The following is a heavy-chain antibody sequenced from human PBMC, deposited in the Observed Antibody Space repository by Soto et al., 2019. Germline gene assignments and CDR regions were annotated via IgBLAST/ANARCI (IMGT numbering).Heavy chain of an antibody. Sequence: SETLSLTFNVSGGSVTSGAYSWSWIRQFPGAGLEWIGYIYFTGNRESTYYNPSLKSRLSMSMDTSNNLFSLKLTSVTAADTAIFLCLRDIFESVVSGGIWGQGLRVTVSS. D-gene: IGHD3-9*01. V-gene: IGHV4-30-4*01. J-gene: IGHJ4*02. CDR1: GGSVTSGAYS. CDR3: LRDIFESVVSGGI. CDR2: IYFTGNREST.